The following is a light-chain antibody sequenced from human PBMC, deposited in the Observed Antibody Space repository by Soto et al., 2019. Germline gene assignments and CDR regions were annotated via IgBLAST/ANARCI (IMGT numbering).Light chain of an antibody. CDR3: SSYTSSRTV. J-gene: IGLJ1*01. V-gene: IGLV2-14*01. CDR1: SSDVGGYNY. Sequence: QSALTQPASVSGSPGQSITISCTGTSSDVGGYNYVSWYQQHPGKAPKLMIYEVSNRPSGVSNRFSGSKSGNTASLTISGLQAEDEADYYCSSYTSSRTVFETGTKLTVL. CDR2: EVS.